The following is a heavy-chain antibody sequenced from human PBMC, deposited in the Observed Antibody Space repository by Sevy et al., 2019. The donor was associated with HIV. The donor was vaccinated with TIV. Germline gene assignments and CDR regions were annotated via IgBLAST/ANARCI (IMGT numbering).Heavy chain of an antibody. Sequence: GGSLRLSCVASEFIFSNAWMTWVRQAPGKGLEWVANINQDGSQKYYVDSVKGRFTISKDNAKNSLYLQMSSLRAEDTAVYYCAREFDGGPDYWGQGTLVTVSS. CDR3: AREFDGGPDY. CDR1: EFIFSNAW. J-gene: IGHJ4*02. CDR2: INQDGSQK. D-gene: IGHD3-9*01. V-gene: IGHV3-7*01.